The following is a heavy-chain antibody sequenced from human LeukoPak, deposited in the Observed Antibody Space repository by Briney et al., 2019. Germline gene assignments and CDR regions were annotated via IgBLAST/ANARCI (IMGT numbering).Heavy chain of an antibody. CDR1: GHTFTGYY. D-gene: IGHD2-15*01. CDR2: INPNSGGT. Sequence: ASVKVSCKASGHTFTGYYMHWVRQAPGQGLEWMGWINPNSGGTNYAQKFQGRVTMTRDTSISTAYMELSRLRSDDTAVYYCARVPRGYCSGGSCYTPRYFQHWGQGTLVTVSS. CDR3: ARVPRGYCSGGSCYTPRYFQH. J-gene: IGHJ1*01. V-gene: IGHV1-2*02.